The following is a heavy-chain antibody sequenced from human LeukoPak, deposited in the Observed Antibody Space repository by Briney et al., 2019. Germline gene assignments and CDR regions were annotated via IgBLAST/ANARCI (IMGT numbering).Heavy chain of an antibody. J-gene: IGHJ3*02. D-gene: IGHD3-10*01. CDR2: IYYSGST. V-gene: IGHV4-61*01. CDR3: AGDSRSDAFDI. CDR1: GVSVSSGSYY. Sequence: SETLSLTCTVSGVSVSSGSYYWSWIRQPPGKGLEWIGYIYYSGSTNYNPSLKSRVTISVDTSKNQFSLKLSSVTAADTAVYYCAGDSRSDAFDIWGQGTMVTVSS.